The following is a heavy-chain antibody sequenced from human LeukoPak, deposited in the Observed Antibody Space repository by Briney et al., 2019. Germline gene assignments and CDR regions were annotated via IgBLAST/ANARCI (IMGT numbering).Heavy chain of an antibody. V-gene: IGHV1-24*01. CDR3: ATDSYYGSGKSRYYYYMDV. CDR2: FDPEDGET. J-gene: IGHJ6*03. CDR1: GYTLTEIS. D-gene: IGHD3-10*01. Sequence: GASVKVSCKVSGYTLTEISMHWVRQAPGKGLEWMGGFDPEDGETIYAQKFQGRVTMTEDTSTDTAYMELSSLRSEDTAVYYCATDSYYGSGKSRYYYYMDVWGKGTTVTVSS.